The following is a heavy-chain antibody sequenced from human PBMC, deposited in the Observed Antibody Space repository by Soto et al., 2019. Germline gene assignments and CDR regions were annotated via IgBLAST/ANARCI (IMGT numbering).Heavy chain of an antibody. Sequence: QVQIVQSGDEVKKPGASVTVSCQTSGYTCTHYAVHWVRQAPGQRLEWMGWIKVGNAKTIYSQHVQNKVTISRDSSASTVYVYLSSLRLEATAGYYCSRAGYTSSWENYFDICGQGTLVTGSS. D-gene: IGHD1-26*01. CDR1: GYTCTHYA. J-gene: IGHJ4*02. V-gene: IGHV1-3*01. CDR3: SRAGYTSSWENYFDI. CDR2: IKVGNAKT.